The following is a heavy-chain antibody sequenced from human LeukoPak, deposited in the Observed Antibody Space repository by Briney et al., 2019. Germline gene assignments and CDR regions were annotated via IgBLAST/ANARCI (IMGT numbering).Heavy chain of an antibody. CDR3: ARDVDRLAGEDY. J-gene: IGHJ4*02. D-gene: IGHD3-16*01. CDR1: GFIFSKYN. CDR2: SSSSGNI. V-gene: IGHV3-21*01. Sequence: GGSLRLSCAASGFIFSKYNMNWVRQAPGKGLEWVSSSSSSGNIQYADSVKGRFTISRDNAKNPLYLQMDSLRAEDTAVYYCARDVDRLAGEDYWGQGTLVTVSS.